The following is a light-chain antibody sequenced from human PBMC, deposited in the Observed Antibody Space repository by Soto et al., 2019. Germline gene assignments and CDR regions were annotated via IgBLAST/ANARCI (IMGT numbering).Light chain of an antibody. J-gene: IGKJ2*01. Sequence: EIVMTQSPATLSVSPGGSATLSCRASQHVSSNLAWYRQKPGQPPTLLIYRASTRATGITATFSGSGSGTEFNLTISSLQSEDFAVYYCQQYNKWPYTFGQGT. CDR2: RAS. CDR3: QQYNKWPYT. CDR1: QHVSSN. V-gene: IGKV3-15*01.